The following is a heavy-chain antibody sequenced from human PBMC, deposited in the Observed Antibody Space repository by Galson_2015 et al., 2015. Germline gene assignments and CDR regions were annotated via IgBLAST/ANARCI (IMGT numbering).Heavy chain of an antibody. J-gene: IGHJ6*02. CDR2: VHPDGSDI. V-gene: IGHV5-51*01. CDR1: GNSLTGYW. Sequence: QSGAEVKKPGESLKISCEGSGNSLTGYWIAWVRQMPGKGLEWMGLVHPDGSDIRYSSSFQGHVTISVDKSISTAYLQWGSLRASDTAMYSCARHRAAGGGYYYGMDVWGQGTTVTVSS. D-gene: IGHD6-13*01. CDR3: ARHRAAGGGYYYGMDV.